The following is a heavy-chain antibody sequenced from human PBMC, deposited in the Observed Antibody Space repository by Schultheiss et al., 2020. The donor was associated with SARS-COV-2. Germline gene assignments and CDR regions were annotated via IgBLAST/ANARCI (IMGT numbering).Heavy chain of an antibody. V-gene: IGHV3-66*04. CDR2: IYSGGST. CDR3: ARPRGGVY. D-gene: IGHD2-15*01. CDR1: GFTFRNYW. J-gene: IGHJ4*02. Sequence: GGSLRLSCAASGFTFRNYWMDWVRQAPGKGLEWVSVIYSGGSTYYADSVKGRFTISRDNAKNSLYLQMNSLRAEDTAVYYCARPRGGVYWGQGTLVTVSS.